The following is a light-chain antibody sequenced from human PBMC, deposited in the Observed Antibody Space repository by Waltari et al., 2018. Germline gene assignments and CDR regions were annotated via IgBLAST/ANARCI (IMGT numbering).Light chain of an antibody. J-gene: IGKJ4*01. CDR3: QQYNSWPLT. CDR2: DAS. CDR1: QSIRTN. V-gene: IGKV3-15*01. Sequence: EIVMTQSPATLSVSPGERASLSCRASQSIRTNLAWYQQRRGQAPRLLIYDASIGATGISARFSGSGSGTEFTLTISCLQSADFAVYYCQQYNSWPLTFGGGTKVEIK.